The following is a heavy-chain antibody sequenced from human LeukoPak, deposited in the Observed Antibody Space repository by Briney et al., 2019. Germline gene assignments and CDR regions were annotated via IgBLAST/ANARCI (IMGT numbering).Heavy chain of an antibody. CDR2: ISGRDGST. V-gene: IGHV3-23*01. CDR3: ARDRSQEFDP. Sequence: PGGSLRLSCAASGFTFSSYSMNWVRQAPGKGLEWVSSISGRDGSTYYADSVKGRFTISRDNSKNTLYLQMNRLRADDTAVYYCARDRSQEFDPWGQGTLVTVSS. CDR1: GFTFSSYS. D-gene: IGHD3-10*01. J-gene: IGHJ5*02.